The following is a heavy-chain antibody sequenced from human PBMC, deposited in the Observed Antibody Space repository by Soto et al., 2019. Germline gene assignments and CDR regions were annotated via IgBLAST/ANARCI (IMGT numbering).Heavy chain of an antibody. CDR3: AKVRLTDYLRYAPHL. V-gene: IGHV3-23*01. CDR2: ISPNGDST. D-gene: IGHD2-8*01. Sequence: EVQLLESGGGLVQPGGSLRLACAASGFTFNNYAMNWVRQAPGRGLEWVSIISPNGDSTYYADSVKGRFTISRDNSQNTVFVQMNSLRAEDTAIYFCAKVRLTDYLRYAPHLWGQGTLVTVSS. CDR1: GFTFNNYA. J-gene: IGHJ3*01.